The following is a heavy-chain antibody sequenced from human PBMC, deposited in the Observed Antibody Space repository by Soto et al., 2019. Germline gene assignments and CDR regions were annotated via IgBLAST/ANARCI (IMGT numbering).Heavy chain of an antibody. Sequence: SETLSLTCAVSGASISGSTSYWAWIRQTPGKGLEWIGNIYYSGSAYFNPSLKSRVTISVDPSMNKFSLKVTSMTASDNAIYYCARRIDSRDWLASWSQGVQDTVSS. CDR2: IYYSGSA. V-gene: IGHV4-39*01. CDR3: ARRIDSRDWLAS. D-gene: IGHD3-22*01. CDR1: GASISGSTSY. J-gene: IGHJ5*01.